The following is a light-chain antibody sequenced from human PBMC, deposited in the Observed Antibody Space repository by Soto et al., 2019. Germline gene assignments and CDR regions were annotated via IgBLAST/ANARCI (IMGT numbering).Light chain of an antibody. Sequence: EIVMTQSPATLSVSPGERDTLSYSASQSVSSNLAWYQQKPGQAPRLLIDGASTRATGIPARFSGSGSGTEFTLTISSLQSEDFAVYYCQQYNNGATFGQGTRLEIK. CDR3: QQYNNGAT. V-gene: IGKV3-15*01. J-gene: IGKJ5*01. CDR1: QSVSSN. CDR2: GAS.